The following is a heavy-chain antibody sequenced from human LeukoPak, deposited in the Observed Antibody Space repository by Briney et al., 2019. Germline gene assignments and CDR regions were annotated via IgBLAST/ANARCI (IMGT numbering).Heavy chain of an antibody. CDR3: ARVGRGDYTWGSYSFDY. CDR2: ISYSGST. Sequence: PSETLSLTCTVSGDSVSNYFWSWIRQPPGKGLEWIGNISYSGSTNYNPSLKSRVTISVDTSRNQFSLRLSSVTAADTAVYYCARVGRGDYTWGSYSFDYWGQGTLVTVSS. J-gene: IGHJ4*02. CDR1: GDSVSNYF. V-gene: IGHV4-59*02. D-gene: IGHD3-16*01.